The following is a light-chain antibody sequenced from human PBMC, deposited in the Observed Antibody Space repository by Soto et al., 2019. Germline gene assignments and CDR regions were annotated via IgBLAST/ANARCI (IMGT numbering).Light chain of an antibody. J-gene: IGKJ4*01. CDR3: QQYVASPLT. Sequence: EIVLTQSPGTLSLSRGETATLSCRASQTVRSYYLAWYQHKIGQAPRLLMYGASSRATGIPDRFTGSGSGTDFTLTIRRLEPEAFAVYFCQQYVASPLTFGGGTKVEIK. V-gene: IGKV3-20*01. CDR1: QTVRSYY. CDR2: GAS.